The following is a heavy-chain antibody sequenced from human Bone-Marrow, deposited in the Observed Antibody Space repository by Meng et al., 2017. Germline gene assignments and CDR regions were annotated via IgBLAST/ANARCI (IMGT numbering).Heavy chain of an antibody. CDR3: ARGMILGAVAGIGLTPRSPYYFDY. D-gene: IGHD6-19*01. CDR2: IIPIFGTA. J-gene: IGHJ4*02. CDR1: GGTFSSYA. V-gene: IGHV1-69*05. Sequence: SVKVSCKASGGTFSSYAISWVRQAPGQGLEWMGGIIPIFGTANYAQKFQGRVTITTDESRSTAYMELSSLRSEDTAVYYCARGMILGAVAGIGLTPRSPYYFDYWGQGTLVTVSS.